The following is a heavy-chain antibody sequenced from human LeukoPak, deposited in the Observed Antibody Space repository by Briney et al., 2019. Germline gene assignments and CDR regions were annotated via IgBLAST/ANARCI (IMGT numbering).Heavy chain of an antibody. CDR3: ARVDSGGRGY. J-gene: IGHJ4*02. Sequence: GRSLRLSCAASGFTFSTHAMHWVRQAPGKGLEWVAVILSDGSNKYYADSVKGRFTISRDNFKNALYLQMHSLRAEDTAMYYCARVDSGGRGYWGQGTLVTVSS. D-gene: IGHD3-10*01. CDR1: GFTFSTHA. V-gene: IGHV3-30*04. CDR2: ILSDGSNK.